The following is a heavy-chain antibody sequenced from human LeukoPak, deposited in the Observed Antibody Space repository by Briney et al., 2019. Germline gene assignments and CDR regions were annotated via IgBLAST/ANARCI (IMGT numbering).Heavy chain of an antibody. Sequence: ASVKVSCKASGYTFTSYGISWVRQAPGQGLEWMGWISAYNGNTNYAQKLQGRVTMTTDTSTSTAYMELRSLRSDDTAVYYCARVWAEVLLFGESGYNWFDPWGQGTLVTVSS. CDR2: ISAYNGNT. D-gene: IGHD3-10*01. CDR1: GYTFTSYG. J-gene: IGHJ5*02. V-gene: IGHV1-18*01. CDR3: ARVWAEVLLFGESGYNWFDP.